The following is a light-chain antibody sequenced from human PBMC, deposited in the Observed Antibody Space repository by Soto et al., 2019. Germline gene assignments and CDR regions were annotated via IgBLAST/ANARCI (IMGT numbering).Light chain of an antibody. CDR1: QGVGYT. CDR2: GAS. Sequence: EIVLTQSPATLSVSPGERATLSCRASQGVGYTVAWYQQKPGQPPRLLIYGASTRATGIPARFSGSGSGTDFTITISSLQSEDSAVYYCQHYYNSLSFGGGTKVEIK. J-gene: IGKJ4*01. CDR3: QHYYNSLS. V-gene: IGKV3-15*01.